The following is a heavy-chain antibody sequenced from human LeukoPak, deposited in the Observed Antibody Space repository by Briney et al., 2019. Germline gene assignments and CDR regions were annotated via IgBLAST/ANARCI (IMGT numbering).Heavy chain of an antibody. D-gene: IGHD3-16*02. J-gene: IGHJ4*02. Sequence: PGGSLRLSCAASGFTFSDYYMSWIRQALGKGLEWVSYISSSGSTIYYADSVKGRFTISRDNAKNSLYLQMNSLRAEDTAVYYCASLYVWGSYRYPRDYWGQGTLVTVSS. CDR3: ASLYVWGSYRYPRDY. CDR1: GFTFSDYY. CDR2: ISSSGSTI. V-gene: IGHV3-11*04.